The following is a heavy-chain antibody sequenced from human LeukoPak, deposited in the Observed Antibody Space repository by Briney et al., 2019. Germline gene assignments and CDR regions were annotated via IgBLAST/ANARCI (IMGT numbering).Heavy chain of an antibody. V-gene: IGHV3-30*18. CDR3: AKGGNSYDILTGYYNLYYFDY. Sequence: GGSLRLSCAASGFTFSSYGMHWVRQAPGKGLEWVAVISYDGSNKYYADSVKGRFTISRDNSKNTLYLQMNSLRAEDTAVYYCAKGGNSYDILTGYYNLYYFDYWGQGTLVTVSS. D-gene: IGHD3-9*01. J-gene: IGHJ4*02. CDR1: GFTFSSYG. CDR2: ISYDGSNK.